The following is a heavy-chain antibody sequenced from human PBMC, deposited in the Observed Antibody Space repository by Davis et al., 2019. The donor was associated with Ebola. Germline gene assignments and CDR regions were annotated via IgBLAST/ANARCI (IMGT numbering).Heavy chain of an antibody. Sequence: SVKVSCKASGYTFTSYGISWVRQAPGQGLEWMGWMNPNTGNTNYAQKFQGRVTMTRDTSINKAYMELSNLRSDDTAIYYCTRDLETEKSYFDYWGQGTLVTVSS. CDR1: GYTFTSYG. V-gene: IGHV1-8*02. CDR2: MNPNTGNT. J-gene: IGHJ4*02. CDR3: TRDLETEKSYFDY. D-gene: IGHD1-14*01.